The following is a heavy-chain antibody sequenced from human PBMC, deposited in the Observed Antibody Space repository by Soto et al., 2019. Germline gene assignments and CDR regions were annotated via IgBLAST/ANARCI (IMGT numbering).Heavy chain of an antibody. D-gene: IGHD3-10*01. V-gene: IGHV1-2*02. CDR1: GYTFTGYY. Sequence: ASVKVSCKASGYTFTGYYMHWVRQAPGQGLEWMGWINPNSGGTNYAQKFQGRVTMTRDTSISTAYMEPSRLRSDDTAVYYCARAVGTMVRGAALYWGQGTLVTVPQ. CDR3: ARAVGTMVRGAALY. CDR2: INPNSGGT. J-gene: IGHJ4*02.